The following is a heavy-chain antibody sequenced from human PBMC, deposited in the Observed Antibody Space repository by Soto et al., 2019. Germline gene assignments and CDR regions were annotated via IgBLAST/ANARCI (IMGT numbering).Heavy chain of an antibody. CDR1: GFTFTNYG. D-gene: IGHD3-10*01. CDR3: ANVCGGEAFFDY. Sequence: EVQLLESGGGLVQPGGSLRLSCEASGFTFTNYGMSWLRQAPGKGLEWLATVSIGSDNLHYADSVKGRFTISRDNSRNTLYLQKNRLRAEDTAVYYCANVCGGEAFFDYWGRGTLVTVSS. V-gene: IGHV3-23*01. CDR2: VSIGSDNL. J-gene: IGHJ4*02.